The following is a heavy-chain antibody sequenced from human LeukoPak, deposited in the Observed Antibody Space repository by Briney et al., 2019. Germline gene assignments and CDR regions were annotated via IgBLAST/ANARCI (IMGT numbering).Heavy chain of an antibody. J-gene: IGHJ3*02. Sequence: GGSLRLSCGASGFTLSSYWMTWVRQAPGKGLEWVANVKEDGSKKYYVESVRGRFTISRDNAENSLYLQMNSLRAEDTAVYCARGSRSCRSSDCRGDAFDIWGQGTMVTVSS. V-gene: IGHV3-7*01. CDR1: GFTLSSYW. CDR2: VKEDGSKK. D-gene: IGHD6-25*01. CDR3: ARGSRSCRSSDCRGDAFDI.